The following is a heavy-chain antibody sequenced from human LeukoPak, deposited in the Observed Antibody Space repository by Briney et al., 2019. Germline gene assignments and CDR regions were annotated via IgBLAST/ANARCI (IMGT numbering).Heavy chain of an antibody. V-gene: IGHV3-74*01. CDR2: IISDGMTT. CDR3: VRGGSARCFDY. D-gene: IGHD3-10*01. J-gene: IGHJ4*02. CDR1: GFTFSSYW. Sequence: PGGSLRLSCAASGFTFSSYWMHWVRQAPGKGLVWVSRIISDGMTTSYADSVKGRFTISRDNAKNTLYLQMNSLRGEDTAVYYCVRGGSARCFDYWGQGTPVTVSS.